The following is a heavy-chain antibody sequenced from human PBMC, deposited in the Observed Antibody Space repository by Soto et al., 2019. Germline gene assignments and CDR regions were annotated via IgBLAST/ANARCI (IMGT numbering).Heavy chain of an antibody. D-gene: IGHD1-26*01. V-gene: IGHV4-34*01. CDR3: ARFNSGSYYEAFDI. Sequence: SETLSLTCAVYGGSFSGYYWNWIRQPPGKGLEWIGEINHSGSTNYNPSLKSRVTISVDTSKNQFSLRLSSVTAADTAVYYCARFNSGSYYEAFDIWGQGTMVT. J-gene: IGHJ3*02. CDR2: INHSGST. CDR1: GGSFSGYY.